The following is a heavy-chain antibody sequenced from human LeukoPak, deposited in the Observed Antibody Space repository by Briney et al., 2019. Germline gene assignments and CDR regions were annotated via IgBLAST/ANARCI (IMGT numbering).Heavy chain of an antibody. CDR3: ARDRGSSSWYGMDV. CDR1: GGSNSSGGYY. Sequence: SETLSLTCTVSGGSNSSGGYYRSWIRQHPGRGLEWIGYIYYSGNTYYNPSLESRVTISVDTSKTQFSLKLNSVTAADTAVYYCARDRGSSSWYGMDVWGQGTTVTVSS. V-gene: IGHV4-31*03. D-gene: IGHD6-13*01. CDR2: IYYSGNT. J-gene: IGHJ6*02.